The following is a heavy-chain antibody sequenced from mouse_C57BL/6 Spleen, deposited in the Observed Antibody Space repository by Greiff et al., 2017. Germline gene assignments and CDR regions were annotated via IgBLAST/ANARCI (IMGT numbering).Heavy chain of an antibody. J-gene: IGHJ3*01. V-gene: IGHV5-17*01. D-gene: IGHD1-1*01. Sequence: EVKLMESGGGLVKPGGSLKLSCAASGFTFSDYGMHWVRQAPEKGLEWVAYISSGSSTIYYADTVKGRFTISRDNAKNTLFLQMTSLRSEDTAMYYCASDYYGSSYAFAYWGQGTLVTVSA. CDR3: ASDYYGSSYAFAY. CDR1: GFTFSDYG. CDR2: ISSGSSTI.